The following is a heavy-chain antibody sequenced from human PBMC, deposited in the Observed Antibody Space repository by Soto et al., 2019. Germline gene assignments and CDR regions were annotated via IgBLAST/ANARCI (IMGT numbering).Heavy chain of an antibody. Sequence: GGSLRLSCAASGFTFSSYGMHWVRQAPGKGLEWVTVIWYDGSNKYYADSVKGRFTISRDNSKNTLYLQMNSLRAEDTAVYYCAIDYHASACSNDYYYYGMDVWGQGTTVTVSS. D-gene: IGHD6-13*01. CDR3: AIDYHASACSNDYYYYGMDV. J-gene: IGHJ6*02. V-gene: IGHV3-33*01. CDR2: IWYDGSNK. CDR1: GFTFSSYG.